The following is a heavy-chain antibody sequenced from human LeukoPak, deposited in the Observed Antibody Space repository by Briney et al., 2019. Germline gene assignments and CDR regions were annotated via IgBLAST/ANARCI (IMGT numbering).Heavy chain of an antibody. CDR2: IKQDGSQK. Sequence: GGSLRLSCAASGFTFSRYWMSWVRQAPGKGLEWVANIKQDGSQKHYVDSVKGRFTISRDNANNSLYLQMNSLRAEDTAMYYCARQLSGWYDADPYWGQGTLVTVSS. J-gene: IGHJ4*02. V-gene: IGHV3-7*05. D-gene: IGHD6-19*01. CDR3: ARQLSGWYDADPY. CDR1: GFTFSRYW.